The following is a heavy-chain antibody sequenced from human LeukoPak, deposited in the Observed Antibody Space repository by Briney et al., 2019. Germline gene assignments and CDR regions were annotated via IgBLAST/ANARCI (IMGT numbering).Heavy chain of an antibody. CDR1: GGSISRYY. V-gene: IGHV4-59*08. Sequence: SETLSLTCTVSGGSISRYYWTWIRQPPGKGLEWIGYIYYSGSTKNNPSLKSRVTISIDTSKNQFSLKLSSVTAADTAVYYCARRVFQGHTDAFDIWGQGTMVTVSS. CDR2: IYYSGST. D-gene: IGHD3-3*01. CDR3: ARRVFQGHTDAFDI. J-gene: IGHJ3*02.